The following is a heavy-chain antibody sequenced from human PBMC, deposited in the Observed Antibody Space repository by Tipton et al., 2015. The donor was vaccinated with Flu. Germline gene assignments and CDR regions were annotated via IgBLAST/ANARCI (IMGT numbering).Heavy chain of an antibody. Sequence: SLRLSCAASGFTFSDYYMSWIRQAPGKGLEWVSYISSSGSTIYYADSVKGRFAISRDNAKNSLYLQMNSLRAEDTAVYYCARGYGYSSSSGERYSYYGMDVWGQGTPVPVSS. J-gene: IGHJ6*02. D-gene: IGHD6-6*01. CDR2: ISSSGSTI. CDR1: GFTFSDYY. CDR3: ARGYGYSSSSGERYSYYGMDV. V-gene: IGHV3-11*01.